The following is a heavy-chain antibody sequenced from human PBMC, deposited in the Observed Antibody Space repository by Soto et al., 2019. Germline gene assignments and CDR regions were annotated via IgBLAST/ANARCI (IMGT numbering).Heavy chain of an antibody. J-gene: IGHJ4*01. V-gene: IGHV3-15*07. CDR2: VKSKNDGGTT. D-gene: IGHD3-22*01. CDR3: TTDSYITSIIVRFDY. CDR1: GLNFRNAW. Sequence: AGGPQRHPCGAFGLNFRNAWGHRVLQDPREGLEWVGRVKSKNDGGTTDFAAPVKGRFAISRDDSKNMVYLEMNSLQTEDTAIYYCTTDSYITSIIVRFDYWGHGTLVTVSS.